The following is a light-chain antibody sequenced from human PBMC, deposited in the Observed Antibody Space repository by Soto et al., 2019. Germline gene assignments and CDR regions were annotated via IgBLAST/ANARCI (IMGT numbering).Light chain of an antibody. J-gene: IGKJ4*01. CDR3: QQTYSAPLT. V-gene: IGKV1-39*01. Sequence: DLQLTQSPSSLSASVGDRVTITFLASQSISTYLHWYQQKPGKAPNLLIYAASTLQSGVPSRFSGSGSGTDFTLTITPLQPEDFATFYCQQTYSAPLTFGGGTKVDIK. CDR1: QSISTY. CDR2: AAS.